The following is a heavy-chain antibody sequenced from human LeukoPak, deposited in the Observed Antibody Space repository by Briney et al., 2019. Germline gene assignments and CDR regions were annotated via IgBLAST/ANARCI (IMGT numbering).Heavy chain of an antibody. Sequence: GRSLRLSCAASGFIFSNYGMHWVRQTPGKGLEWVAVIWYDGSNKYYADSVKGRFTISRDNSRNKVYLQMNSLRAEDTAVYYCAKAPYSSSWYAFDIWGQGTMVTVSS. V-gene: IGHV3-33*06. D-gene: IGHD6-13*01. CDR2: IWYDGSNK. CDR3: AKAPYSSSWYAFDI. CDR1: GFIFSNYG. J-gene: IGHJ3*02.